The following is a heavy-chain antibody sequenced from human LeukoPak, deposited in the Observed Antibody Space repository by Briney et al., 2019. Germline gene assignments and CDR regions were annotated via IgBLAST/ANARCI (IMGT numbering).Heavy chain of an antibody. V-gene: IGHV4-59*01. CDR3: ARGQQWYYFDY. Sequence: PSETLSLTCTVSGGSISSYYWSWIRQPPGKGLEWIGYIYYSGGTNYNPSLKSRVTISVDTSKNQFSLKLSSVTAADTAVYYCARGQQWYYFDYWGQGTLVTVSS. CDR1: GGSISSYY. D-gene: IGHD6-19*01. J-gene: IGHJ4*02. CDR2: IYYSGGT.